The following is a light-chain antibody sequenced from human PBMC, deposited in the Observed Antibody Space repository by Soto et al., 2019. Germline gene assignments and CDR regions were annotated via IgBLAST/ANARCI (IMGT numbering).Light chain of an antibody. Sequence: QSVLTQPASVSGSPGQSITISCTGTSSDVGGYNYVSWYQQHPGKAPKLMIYDVSNRPSGVSNRFSGSESGNTASLTISGLQAEDEADYYCSSYTSSSTLGVFGTGTKVTVL. CDR3: SSYTSSSTLGV. CDR2: DVS. CDR1: SSDVGGYNY. J-gene: IGLJ1*01. V-gene: IGLV2-14*01.